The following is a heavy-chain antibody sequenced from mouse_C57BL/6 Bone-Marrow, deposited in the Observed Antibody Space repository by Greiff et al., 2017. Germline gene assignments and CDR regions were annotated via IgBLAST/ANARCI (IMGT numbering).Heavy chain of an antibody. D-gene: IGHD3-2*02. CDR3: AEDSSGPYYFDY. J-gene: IGHJ2*01. Sequence: VQLQQSGPVLVKPGASVKMSCKASGYTFTDYYMNWVKQSHGKSLEWIGVINPYNGGTSYNQKFKGKATLTVDKSSSTAYMELNSLTSEDSAVYYCAEDSSGPYYFDYWGQGTTLTVSS. CDR1: GYTFTDYY. CDR2: INPYNGGT. V-gene: IGHV1-19*01.